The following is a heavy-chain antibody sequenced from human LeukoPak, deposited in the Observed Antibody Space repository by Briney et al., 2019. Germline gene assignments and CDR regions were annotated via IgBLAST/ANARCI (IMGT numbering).Heavy chain of an antibody. V-gene: IGHV3-7*01. D-gene: IGHD3-10*01. CDR3: AKPKIKWFGELVWFFDY. Sequence: GGSLRLSCAASGFTFTSYWMSWVRQAPGKGLEWVANIKQDGSEKYYVDSVKGRFTISRDNSKNTLYLQMNSLRAEDTAVYYCAKPKIKWFGELVWFFDYWGQGTLVTVSS. J-gene: IGHJ4*02. CDR1: GFTFTSYW. CDR2: IKQDGSEK.